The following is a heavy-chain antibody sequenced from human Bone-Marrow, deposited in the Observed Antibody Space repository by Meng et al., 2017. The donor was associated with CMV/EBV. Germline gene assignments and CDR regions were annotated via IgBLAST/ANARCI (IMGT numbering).Heavy chain of an antibody. D-gene: IGHD2-2*01. V-gene: IGHV3-30-3*01. CDR1: GFTFSSYA. CDR3: AKGRVVPAAFDAFDI. Sequence: GGSLRLSCAASGFTFSSYAMHWVRQAPGKGLEWVAVISYDGSNKYYADSVKGRFTISRDNSKNTLYLQMNSLRAEDTAVYYCAKGRVVPAAFDAFDIWGQGTMVTVSS. CDR2: ISYDGSNK. J-gene: IGHJ3*02.